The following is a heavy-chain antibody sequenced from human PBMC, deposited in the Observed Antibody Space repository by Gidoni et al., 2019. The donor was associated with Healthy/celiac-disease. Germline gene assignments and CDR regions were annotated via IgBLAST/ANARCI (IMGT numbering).Heavy chain of an antibody. V-gene: IGHV4-34*01. Sequence: QVQLQQWGAGLLKPSETLSLTCAVYGGSFSGSYWSWIRQPPGKGLEWIGEINHSGSTNYNPSLKSRVTISVDTSKNQFSLKLSSGTAADTAVYYCARVLKYYYGSGSYSPEYFQHWGQGTLATVSS. CDR1: GGSFSGSY. CDR2: INHSGST. J-gene: IGHJ1*01. CDR3: ARVLKYYYGSGSYSPEYFQH. D-gene: IGHD3-10*01.